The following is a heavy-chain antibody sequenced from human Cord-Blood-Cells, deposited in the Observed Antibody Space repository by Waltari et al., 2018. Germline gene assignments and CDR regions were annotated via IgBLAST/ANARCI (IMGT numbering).Heavy chain of an antibody. CDR1: GFTFSRSG. CDR3: ARDRIGQFDY. Sequence: QVQLVESGGGVVQPGRSLRLSCSASGFTFSRSGMHWVRQAPGKGLEWVAVIWYDGSNKYYADSVKGRFTISRDNSKNTLYLQMNSLRAEDTAVYYCARDRIGQFDYWGQGTLVTVSS. V-gene: IGHV3-33*01. J-gene: IGHJ4*02. D-gene: IGHD2-15*01. CDR2: IWYDGSNK.